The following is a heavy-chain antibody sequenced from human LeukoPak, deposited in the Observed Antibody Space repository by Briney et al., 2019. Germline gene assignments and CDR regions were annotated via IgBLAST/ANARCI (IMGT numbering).Heavy chain of an antibody. D-gene: IGHD6-19*01. CDR2: ISYDGSNK. CDR3: ATSGYSSGWVLGY. CDR1: GFTFSSYG. Sequence: GRSLRLSCAASGFTFSSYGMHWVRQAPGKGLEWVAVISYDGSNKYYADSVKGRFTISRDNSKNTLCLQMNSLRAEDTAVYYCATSGYSSGWVLGYWGQGTLVTVSS. J-gene: IGHJ4*02. V-gene: IGHV3-30*03.